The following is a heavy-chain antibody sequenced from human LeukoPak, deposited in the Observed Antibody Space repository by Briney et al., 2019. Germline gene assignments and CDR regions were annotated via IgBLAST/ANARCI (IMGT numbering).Heavy chain of an antibody. D-gene: IGHD2-2*02. J-gene: IGHJ4*02. CDR3: ARGYCSSTSCYTDFDY. CDR2: ISSSSNTI. V-gene: IGHV3-48*04. CDR1: GFTFSSYS. Sequence: GGSLRLSCAASGFTFSSYSMNWVRQAPGKGLEWVSYISSSSNTIYYADSVKGRFTISRDNAKNSLYLQMNSLRAEDTAVYYCARGYCSSTSCYTDFDYWGQGTLVTVSS.